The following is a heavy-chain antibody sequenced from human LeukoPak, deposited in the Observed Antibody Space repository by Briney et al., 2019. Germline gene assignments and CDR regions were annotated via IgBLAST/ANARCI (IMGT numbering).Heavy chain of an antibody. CDR1: GGSISSYF. D-gene: IGHD6-13*01. J-gene: IGHJ4*02. CDR3: VRAVGLSAAAGLFDY. CDR2: IYSGGNT. V-gene: IGHV4-4*09. Sequence: PSETLSLTCTVSGGSISSYFWSWIRQPPGRRLEWIGYIYSGGNTNYSPSLRSRVTFSVDTSKNQFSLKLRSVTAADTAVYYCVRAVGLSAAAGLFDYWGQGTLVTVSS.